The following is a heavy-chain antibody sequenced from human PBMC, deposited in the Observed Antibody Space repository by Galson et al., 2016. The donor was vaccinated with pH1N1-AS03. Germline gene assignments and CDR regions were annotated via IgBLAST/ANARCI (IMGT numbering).Heavy chain of an antibody. CDR2: IYSGGSA. CDR3: AREEVSRYWYFDL. CDR1: RLTVSSNY. Sequence: SLRLSCAASRLTVSSNYMSWVRQAPGKGLEWVSVIYSGGSAYYADSVKGRFTISRHNSKNTLYLQMNSLRAEDTAVYYCAREEVSRYWYFDLWGRGTLVTVSS. D-gene: IGHD2-21*01. J-gene: IGHJ2*01. V-gene: IGHV3-53*04.